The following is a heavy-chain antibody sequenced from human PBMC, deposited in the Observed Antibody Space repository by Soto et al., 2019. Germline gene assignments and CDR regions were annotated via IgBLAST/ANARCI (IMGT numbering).Heavy chain of an antibody. CDR3: ARVFGCRGCHMGYFQH. CDR2: LIPIFGTA. Sequence: SVKVSCTASGCTFSGYAISWVRHAPGQGLEWMGGLIPIFGTANYAQKFQGRVTITADESTSTAYMEMSSLRSEGTAVYYCARVFGCRGCHMGYFQHWGQGSLVTVSA. J-gene: IGHJ1*01. D-gene: IGHD6-19*01. CDR1: GCTFSGYA. V-gene: IGHV1-69*13.